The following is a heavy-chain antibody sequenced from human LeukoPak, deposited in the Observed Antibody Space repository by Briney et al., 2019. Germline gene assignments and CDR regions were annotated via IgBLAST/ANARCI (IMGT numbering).Heavy chain of an antibody. CDR3: ARGPGQQLLNYYCYYYYMDV. V-gene: IGHV1-8*01. CDR2: MNPNSGNT. J-gene: IGHJ6*03. Sequence: ASVKVSCKASGYTFTSYDINWVRQATGQGLEWMGWMNPNSGNTGYAQKFQGRVTMTRNTSISTAYMELSSLRSEDTAVYYCARGPGQQLLNYYCYYYYMDVWGKGTTVTVSS. CDR1: GYTFTSYD. D-gene: IGHD6-13*01.